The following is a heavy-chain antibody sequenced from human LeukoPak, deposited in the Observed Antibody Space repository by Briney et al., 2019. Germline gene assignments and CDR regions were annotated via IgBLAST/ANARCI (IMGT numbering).Heavy chain of an antibody. Sequence: QSGGSLRLSCAASGFTFDDYAMHWVRQAPGKGLEWVSRISWNSGSIGYADSVKGRFTISRDNAKNSLYLQMNSLRADDMALYYCAKGDCSGGSCSGGDAFDIWGQGTMVTVSS. CDR1: GFTFDDYA. J-gene: IGHJ3*02. CDR3: AKGDCSGGSCSGGDAFDI. D-gene: IGHD2-15*01. V-gene: IGHV3-9*03. CDR2: ISWNSGSI.